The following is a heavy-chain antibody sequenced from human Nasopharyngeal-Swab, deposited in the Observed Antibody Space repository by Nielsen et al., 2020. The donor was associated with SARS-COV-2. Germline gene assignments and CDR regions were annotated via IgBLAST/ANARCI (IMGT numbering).Heavy chain of an antibody. CDR1: GFTFSSYA. D-gene: IGHD3-22*01. CDR2: ISYDGSNK. J-gene: IGHJ2*01. Sequence: GGSLRLSCAASGFTFSSYAMHWVRQAPGKGLEWVAVISYDGSNKYYADSVKGRFTISRDNSKNTLYLQMNSLRAEDTAVYYCARPPLYYYDSSGPWYFDLWGRGTLVTVSS. CDR3: ARPPLYYYDSSGPWYFDL. V-gene: IGHV3-30*04.